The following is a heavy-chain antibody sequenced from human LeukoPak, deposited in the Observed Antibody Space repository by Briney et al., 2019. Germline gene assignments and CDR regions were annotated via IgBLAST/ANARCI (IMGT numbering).Heavy chain of an antibody. CDR1: GFTFSSYA. J-gene: IGHJ4*02. CDR3: AKDKGRYSSSWSEYYFDY. Sequence: GGSLRLSCAASGFTFSSYAMSWVRQAPGKGLEWVSAISGSGGSTYYADSVKGRFTISRDNSKNTLYLQMNSLRAEDTAVYYCAKDKGRYSSSWSEYYFDYWGQGTLVTVPS. D-gene: IGHD6-13*01. V-gene: IGHV3-23*01. CDR2: ISGSGGST.